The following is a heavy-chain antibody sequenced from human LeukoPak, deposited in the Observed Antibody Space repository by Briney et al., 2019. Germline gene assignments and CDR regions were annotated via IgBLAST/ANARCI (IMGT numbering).Heavy chain of an antibody. CDR1: GYTFTSYD. CDR2: MNPNSGNT. J-gene: IGHJ3*02. CDR3: ARVYCGGDCYVDDAFGI. V-gene: IGHV1-8*03. Sequence: ASVKVSCKASGYTFTSYDINWVRQATGQGLEWMGWMNPNSGNTGYAQKFQGRVTITRNTSISTAYMELSSLRSEDTAVYYCARVYCGGDCYVDDAFGIWGQGTMVTVSS. D-gene: IGHD2-21*01.